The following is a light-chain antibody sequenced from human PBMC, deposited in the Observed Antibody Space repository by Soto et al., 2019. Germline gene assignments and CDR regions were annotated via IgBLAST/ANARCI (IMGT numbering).Light chain of an antibody. J-gene: IGKJ4*01. V-gene: IGKV1-9*01. Sequence: DIQLTQSPSFLSASVGDRVTISCRASQGISDYLAWYQQKPGKAPKLLIYGASTLQSGVPSRFSGSASGTEFTLTISSLQPEDFATYFCQQFNAYPLTFGGGAKLEIK. CDR1: QGISDY. CDR2: GAS. CDR3: QQFNAYPLT.